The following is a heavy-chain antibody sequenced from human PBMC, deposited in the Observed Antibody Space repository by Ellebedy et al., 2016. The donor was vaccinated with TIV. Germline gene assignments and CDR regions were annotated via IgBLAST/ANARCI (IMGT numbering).Heavy chain of an antibody. V-gene: IGHV1-24*01. D-gene: IGHD3-16*01. CDR2: FDPEDGET. J-gene: IGHJ3*02. CDR1: GYTLTELS. CDR3: ATRPDYVWGSWGFGAFDI. Sequence: ASVKVSXXVSGYTLTELSMHWVRQAPGKGLEWMGGFDPEDGETIYAQKFQGRVTMTEDTSTDTAYMELSSLRSEDTAVYYCATRPDYVWGSWGFGAFDIWGQGTMVTVSS.